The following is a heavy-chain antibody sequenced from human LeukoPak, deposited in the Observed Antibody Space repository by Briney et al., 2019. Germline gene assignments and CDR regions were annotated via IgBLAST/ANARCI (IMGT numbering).Heavy chain of an antibody. V-gene: IGHV3-64*01. J-gene: IGHJ4*02. D-gene: IGHD2-15*01. CDR3: AKVGVVVVAGRFDY. CDR2: ISSNGGTT. CDR1: GFTFSTYA. Sequence: GGSLRLSCAASGFTFSTYAMHWVRQAPGKGLEYVSTISSNGGTTYYANSVKGRFTISRDNSKNTLYLQMNSLRAEDTAVYYCAKVGVVVVAGRFDYWGQGTLVTVSS.